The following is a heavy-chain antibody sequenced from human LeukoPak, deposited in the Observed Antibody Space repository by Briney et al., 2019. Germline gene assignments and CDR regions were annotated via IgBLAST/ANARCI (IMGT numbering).Heavy chain of an antibody. CDR1: GGSISSYY. J-gene: IGHJ4*02. V-gene: IGHV4-59*01. Sequence: KPSESLSLTCTVSGGSISSYYWSWVRQPPGKGLEWIGYIYYSGSTTYNPSLKSRATISVDTTKNQPSRKLSSVPPADTAVYYCARSSRDYVWGSLTLDYWGQGTLVTVSS. D-gene: IGHD3-16*01. CDR2: IYYSGST. CDR3: ARSSRDYVWGSLTLDY.